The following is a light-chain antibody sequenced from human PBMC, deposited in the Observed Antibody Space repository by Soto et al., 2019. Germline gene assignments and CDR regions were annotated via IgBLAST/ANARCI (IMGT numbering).Light chain of an antibody. J-gene: IGKJ4*01. CDR2: DAS. CDR1: QSVSSY. V-gene: IGKV3-11*01. CDR3: QQRSNFLT. Sequence: EVVLTQSPGTLSLSPGERAILSCRASQSVSSYLAWYQQKPGQAPRLLIYDASNRATGIPARFSGSGSGTDFTLTISSLEPEDFAVYYCQQRSNFLTFGGGTKVDIK.